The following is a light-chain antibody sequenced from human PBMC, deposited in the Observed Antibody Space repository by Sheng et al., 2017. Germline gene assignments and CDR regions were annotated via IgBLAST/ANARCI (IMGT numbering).Light chain of an antibody. CDR1: VSNIGSNT. J-gene: IGLJ1*01. Sequence: QSVLTQPPLASGTPGQRVVISCSGSVSNIGSNTVNWYQQLPAMAPRLLIYNSHQRPSGVPDRFSASKAETSASLAVSGLRSEDEAVYYCATWDDTVFGFVIGPGTRVSVL. CDR2: NSH. V-gene: IGLV1-44*01. CDR3: ATWDDTVFGFV.